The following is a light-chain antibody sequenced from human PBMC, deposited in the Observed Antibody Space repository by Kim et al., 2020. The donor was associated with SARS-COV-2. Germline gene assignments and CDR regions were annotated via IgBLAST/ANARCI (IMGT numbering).Light chain of an antibody. V-gene: IGLV2-8*01. CDR3: SSYVGSDNWV. CDR1: SSDIGYYNY. CDR2: EVS. J-gene: IGLJ2*01. Sequence: GQSCTISGTRTSSDIGYYNYVSWYQQHPGKVPKLMIYEVSTRPSGVPDRFSGSKSGNTASLTVSGLQAEDEADYYCSSYVGSDNWVFGGGTKVTVL.